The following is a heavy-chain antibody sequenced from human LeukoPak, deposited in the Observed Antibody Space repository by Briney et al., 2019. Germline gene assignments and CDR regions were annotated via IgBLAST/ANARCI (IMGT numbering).Heavy chain of an antibody. CDR2: IKPILGRP. J-gene: IGHJ3*02. CDR1: GGTFYTYG. V-gene: IGHV1-69*04. Sequence: AASVKVSCKASGGTFYTYGLSWVRQAPGQGLEWMGRIKPILGRPSYAQKFQGRLTITADKSTDTAYMDLSSLRSEDTAVYYCATLMPPSLARGVNPAAAFDIWGQGTTVTVSS. D-gene: IGHD3-10*01. CDR3: ATLMPPSLARGVNPAAAFDI.